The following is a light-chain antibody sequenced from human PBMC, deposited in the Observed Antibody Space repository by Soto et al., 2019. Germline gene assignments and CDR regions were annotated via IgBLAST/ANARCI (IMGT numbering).Light chain of an antibody. J-gene: IGLJ2*01. CDR2: DVY. CDR1: SSDVGGYNY. Sequence: QSALTQPASVSGSPGQSITISCTGISSDVGGYNYVAWYQQHPGKAPKLITYDVYNRPSGVSDRFSASKSGNTASLTISGLQAEDEADYYCSSYTRTKTLLFGGGTKVTVL. CDR3: SSYTRTKTLL. V-gene: IGLV2-14*03.